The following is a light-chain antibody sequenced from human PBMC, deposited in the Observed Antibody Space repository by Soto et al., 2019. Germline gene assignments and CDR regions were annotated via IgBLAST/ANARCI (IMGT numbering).Light chain of an antibody. CDR1: QSINSW. CDR3: QQYNSYAT. CDR2: KAS. Sequence: DIEMTQSPSTLSASVWDRVTITCRASQSINSWLAWYQQKPGKTPKVLIYKASSLESGVPSRFSGSGSGTEFNFTITVLPPDDFATYFCQQYNSYATFGQGTRLEIK. J-gene: IGKJ5*01. V-gene: IGKV1-5*03.